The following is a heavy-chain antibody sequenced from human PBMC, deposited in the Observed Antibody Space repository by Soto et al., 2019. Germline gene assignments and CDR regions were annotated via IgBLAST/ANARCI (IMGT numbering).Heavy chain of an antibody. V-gene: IGHV5-51*01. CDR1: GYTFTSHW. CDR3: ARIYSGTYRLDG. Sequence: PGESLKISCNGSGYTFTSHWIAWVRQMPGKGLEWMGIMYPGESDTRYSPSFQGQVTISADKSISTAYLQWSSLKASDTAMYYCARIYSGTYRLDGWGQGTTVTVYS. CDR2: MYPGESDT. J-gene: IGHJ6*02. D-gene: IGHD1-26*01.